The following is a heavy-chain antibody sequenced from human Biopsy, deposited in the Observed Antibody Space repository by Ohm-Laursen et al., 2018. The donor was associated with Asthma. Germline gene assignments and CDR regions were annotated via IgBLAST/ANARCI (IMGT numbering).Heavy chain of an antibody. V-gene: IGHV3-30*18. D-gene: IGHD3-3*01. CDR3: AKDTEGRYDFWSGLSYNYYGMDV. J-gene: IGHJ6*02. CDR1: GFTFSSYG. CDR2: ISYDGSNK. Sequence: SLRLSCAASGFTFSSYGMYWVRQAPGKGLEWVAVISYDGSNKYYADSVKGRFTISRDNSKNTLYLQMNGLRAEDTAVYYCAKDTEGRYDFWSGLSYNYYGMDVWGQGTTVTVSS.